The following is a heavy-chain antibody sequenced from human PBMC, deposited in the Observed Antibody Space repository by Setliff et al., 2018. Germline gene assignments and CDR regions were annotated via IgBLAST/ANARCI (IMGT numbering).Heavy chain of an antibody. CDR3: VRGPHRSDYDFWSGYSPSYDYYMDV. D-gene: IGHD3-3*01. Sequence: SETLSLTCSVSGGSVSRHYWSWMRQTPEKGLTWIGYISNTGTTDYNPSLRSRVTISIDTSKNQFSLEVKSVTAADTAVYYCVRGPHRSDYDFWSGYSPSYDYYMDVWGKGTAVTVSS. CDR2: ISNTGTT. V-gene: IGHV4-59*02. J-gene: IGHJ6*03. CDR1: GGSVSRHY.